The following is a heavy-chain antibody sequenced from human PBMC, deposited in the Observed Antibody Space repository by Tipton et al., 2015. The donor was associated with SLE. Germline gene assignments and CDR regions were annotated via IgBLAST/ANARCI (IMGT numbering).Heavy chain of an antibody. Sequence: SLGLSCAASGFTFSRYAMNWVRQAPGKGLEWVSSIRGSGGNTYYADSVKGRFTISRDNSKNTLSLQMNSLRAEDTAVYYCAKPFSGYVGLGYYGMDVWGQGTTVTVSS. CDR1: GFTFSRYA. J-gene: IGHJ6*02. V-gene: IGHV3-23*01. D-gene: IGHD3-22*01. CDR3: AKPFSGYVGLGYYGMDV. CDR2: IRGSGGNT.